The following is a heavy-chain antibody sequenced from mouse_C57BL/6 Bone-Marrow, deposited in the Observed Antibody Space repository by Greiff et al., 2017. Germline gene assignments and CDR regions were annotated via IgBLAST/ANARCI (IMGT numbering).Heavy chain of an antibody. D-gene: IGHD3-1*01. Sequence: EVMLVESGGGLVKPGGSLKLSCAASGFTFSSYAMSWVRQTPEKRLEWVATISDGGSYTYYPDNVKGRFTISRDNAKNNLYLQMSHLKSEDTAMYYSARDRDYWYFDVWGTGTTVTVSS. CDR3: ARDRDYWYFDV. V-gene: IGHV5-4*01. CDR1: GFTFSSYA. CDR2: ISDGGSYT. J-gene: IGHJ1*03.